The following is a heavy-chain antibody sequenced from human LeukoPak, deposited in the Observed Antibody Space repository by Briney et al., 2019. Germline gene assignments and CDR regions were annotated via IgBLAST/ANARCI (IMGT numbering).Heavy chain of an antibody. CDR2: IYYSGST. Sequence: PSETLSLTCIVSGGSISSYYWSWIRQPPGKGLEWIGYIYYSGSTNYNPSLKSRVTISVDTSKNQFSLKLSSVTAADTAVYYCARDRGYSSSVWGQGTLVTVSS. CDR1: GGSISSYY. CDR3: ARDRGYSSSV. V-gene: IGHV4-59*01. D-gene: IGHD6-6*01. J-gene: IGHJ4*02.